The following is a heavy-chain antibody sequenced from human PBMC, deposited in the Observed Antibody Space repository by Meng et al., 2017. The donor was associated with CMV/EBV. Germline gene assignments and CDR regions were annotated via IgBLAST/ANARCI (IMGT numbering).Heavy chain of an antibody. CDR2: INPNSGGT. V-gene: IGHV1-2*02. CDR3: ARETPQYSSTWYGGPNWFDP. D-gene: IGHD6-13*01. J-gene: IGHJ5*02. CDR1: GYTFTCYY. Sequence: ASVTVSCNASGYTFTCYYMHWVRPAPGQRFEWIGWINPNSGGTNYAQKFHGRVTMTRYTSISTAYMELTRLRSDDTAVYYCARETPQYSSTWYGGPNWFDPWGQGTLVTVSS.